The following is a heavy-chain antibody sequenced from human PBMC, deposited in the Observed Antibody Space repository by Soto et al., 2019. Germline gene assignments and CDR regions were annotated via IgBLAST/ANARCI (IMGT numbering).Heavy chain of an antibody. CDR2: INPKSGGA. CDR3: ARGHSTDCSGYYFDY. J-gene: IGHJ4*02. CDR1: GYSFTDYH. V-gene: IGHV1-2*04. D-gene: IGHD3-22*01. Sequence: ASVKVSCKASGYSFTDYHIHWVRQAPGQGLEWLGRINPKSGGASTAQKFQGWVTMTRDRSISTVYMELTRLRSDDTAVYFCARGHSTDCSGYYFDYWGQGTLVTVSS.